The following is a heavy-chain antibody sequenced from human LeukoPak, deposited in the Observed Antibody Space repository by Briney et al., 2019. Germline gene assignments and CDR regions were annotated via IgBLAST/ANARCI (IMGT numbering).Heavy chain of an antibody. CDR3: ARDPTYYYDSSGIFDY. J-gene: IGHJ4*02. V-gene: IGHV3-11*04. Sequence: GGSLRLSCAASGFTFSDYYMSWIRQAPGKGLEWVSYISSSGSTIYYADSVKGRFTISRDNAKNSLYLQMNSLRAEDTAVYYCARDPTYYYDSSGIFDYWDQGTLVTVSS. CDR1: GFTFSDYY. D-gene: IGHD3-22*01. CDR2: ISSSGSTI.